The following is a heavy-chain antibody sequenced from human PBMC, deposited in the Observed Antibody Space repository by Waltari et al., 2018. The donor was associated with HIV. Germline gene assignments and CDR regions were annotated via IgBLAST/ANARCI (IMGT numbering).Heavy chain of an antibody. J-gene: IGHJ6*02. Sequence: EVQLMESGGGLVQSGGSLRLSFAASGFTFTHYGMSWVRQTPGKGLEWVAYIKDDGSEKYYMGSVKGRFTISRDNAKNSMFLQMNSLRAEDTAVYYCARIGTFPHNYAIDFWGQGTTVTVSS. CDR3: ARIGTFPHNYAIDF. V-gene: IGHV3-7*01. D-gene: IGHD1-26*01. CDR2: IKDDGSEK. CDR1: GFTFTHYG.